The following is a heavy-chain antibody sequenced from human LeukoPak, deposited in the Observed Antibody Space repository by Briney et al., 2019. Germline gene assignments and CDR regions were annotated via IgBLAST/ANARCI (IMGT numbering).Heavy chain of an antibody. J-gene: IGHJ6*02. Sequence: GGSLRLSCAASGFTFSDYYMSWIRQAPGKGLEWVSYISSSSSYTNYADSVKGRFTISRDNSKNTLYLQMNSLRAEDTAVYYCARPNGDYYYYYGMDVWGQGTTVTVSS. CDR3: ARPNGDYYYYYGMDV. CDR1: GFTFSDYY. V-gene: IGHV3-11*06. D-gene: IGHD3-10*01. CDR2: ISSSSSYT.